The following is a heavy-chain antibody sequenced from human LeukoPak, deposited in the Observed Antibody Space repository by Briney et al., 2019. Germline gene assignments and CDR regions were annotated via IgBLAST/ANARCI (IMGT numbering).Heavy chain of an antibody. Sequence: SETLSLTCAVYGGSFSGYYWSWIRQPPGKGLEWIGEINHSGSTNYNPSLKSRVTISVDTSKNQFSLKLSSVTAADTAVYYWVWGYVDTAIILDYWGQGTLVTVSS. V-gene: IGHV4-34*01. D-gene: IGHD5-18*01. J-gene: IGHJ4*02. CDR3: VWGYVDTAIILDY. CDR1: GGSFSGYY. CDR2: INHSGST.